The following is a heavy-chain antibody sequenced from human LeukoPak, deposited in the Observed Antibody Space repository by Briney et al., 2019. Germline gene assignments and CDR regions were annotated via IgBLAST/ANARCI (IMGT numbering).Heavy chain of an antibody. D-gene: IGHD3-9*01. CDR3: ARQNHDIGTNWFDP. V-gene: IGHV4-39*01. Sequence: SATLSLTCSVSGDSIRSVHYYWGWIRQPPGRGLEWIGNIYDTGSTYYNPSLKSRVTIFVDTSKNQFSLRLTSVTAADTAMYYCARQNHDIGTNWFDPWGQGTLVTVSS. J-gene: IGHJ5*02. CDR2: IYDTGST. CDR1: GDSIRSVHYY.